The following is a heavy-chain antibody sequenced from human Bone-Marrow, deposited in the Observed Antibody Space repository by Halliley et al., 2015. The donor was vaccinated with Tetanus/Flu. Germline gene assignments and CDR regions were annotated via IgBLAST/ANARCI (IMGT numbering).Heavy chain of an antibody. D-gene: IGHD4-17*01. Sequence: WVSASNGYANYGPNLQGRVTMTTDTSTSTAYMELTSLGSDDTAVYYCARDSAPYGDYVFHVDYWGQGTLVTVSS. J-gene: IGHJ4*02. V-gene: IGHV1-18*01. CDR3: ARDSAPYGDYVFHVDY. CDR2: VSASNGYA.